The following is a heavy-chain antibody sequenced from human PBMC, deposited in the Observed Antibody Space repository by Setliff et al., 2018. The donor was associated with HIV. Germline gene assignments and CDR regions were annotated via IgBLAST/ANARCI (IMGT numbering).Heavy chain of an antibody. Sequence: ASVKVSCKASGYTFINYHITWVRQAPGQGLEWVGSISASSVNTNYTQGRVTMTTDISTSTAYMELRSLRSDDSAVYFCARVPVSSYYYYMDVWGKGTTVTVS. D-gene: IGHD6-13*01. CDR3: ARVPVSSYYYYMDV. V-gene: IGHV1-18*01. CDR2: ISASSVNT. J-gene: IGHJ6*03. CDR1: GYTFINYH.